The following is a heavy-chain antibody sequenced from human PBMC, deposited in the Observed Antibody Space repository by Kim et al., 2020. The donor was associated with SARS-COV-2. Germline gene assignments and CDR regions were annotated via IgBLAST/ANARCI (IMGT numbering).Heavy chain of an antibody. D-gene: IGHD5-18*01. CDR2: ISSSSSYI. V-gene: IGHV3-21*01. CDR1: GFTFSSYS. J-gene: IGHJ6*02. Sequence: GGSLRLSCAASGFTFSSYSMNWVRQAPGKGLEWVSSISSSSSYIYYADSVKGRFTISRDNAKNSLYLQMNSLRAEDTAVYYCARDRTPRSPLAGYSYGLRAYYYYYYGMDVWGQGTTVTVSS. CDR3: ARDRTPRSPLAGYSYGLRAYYYYYYGMDV.